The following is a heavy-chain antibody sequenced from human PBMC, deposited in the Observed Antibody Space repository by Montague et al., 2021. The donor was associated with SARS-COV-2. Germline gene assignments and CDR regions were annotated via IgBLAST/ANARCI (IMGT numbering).Heavy chain of an antibody. V-gene: IGHV4-4*07. CDR3: ARGDHPTTASWYFFDS. CDR1: GGSINYYY. J-gene: IGHJ4*02. CDR2: IYSSGNT. Sequence: SETLSLTCIVSGGSINYYYWHWLRQSAGKGLEWIGRIYSSGNTNSNPSLESRVIMSVDSSQNQFSLKLNSVTAADTAVYYCARGDHPTTASWYFFDSWGQGALVTVSS. D-gene: IGHD6-13*01.